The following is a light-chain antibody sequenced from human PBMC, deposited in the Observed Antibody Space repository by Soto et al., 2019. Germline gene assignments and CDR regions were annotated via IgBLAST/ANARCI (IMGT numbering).Light chain of an antibody. Sequence: DIQMTQSPSSVSASVGDRVTITCRASQGISTWLAWYQQKPGNAPKLLSYAASSLQSGVPSRFRGCGSGTDFTLTISSMQPEDFATYCCQQANSFPVTFGGGTKVDIK. J-gene: IGKJ4*01. CDR1: QGISTW. CDR2: AAS. CDR3: QQANSFPVT. V-gene: IGKV1D-12*01.